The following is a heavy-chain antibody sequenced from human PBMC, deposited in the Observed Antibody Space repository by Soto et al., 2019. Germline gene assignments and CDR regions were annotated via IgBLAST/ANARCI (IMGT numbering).Heavy chain of an antibody. CDR3: ARHVPAAGYYYGMDV. D-gene: IGHD2-2*01. V-gene: IGHV1-69*12. CDR2: IIPIFGTA. CDR1: GGTFSSYA. J-gene: IGHJ6*02. Sequence: QVQLVQSGAEVKKPGSSVKVSCKASGGTFSSYAVSWVRQAPGQGLEWMGGIIPIFGTADYAQKFQGRVTIPADESTSTAYMELSSLRSEDTAVYYCARHVPAAGYYYGMDVWGQGTTVTVSS.